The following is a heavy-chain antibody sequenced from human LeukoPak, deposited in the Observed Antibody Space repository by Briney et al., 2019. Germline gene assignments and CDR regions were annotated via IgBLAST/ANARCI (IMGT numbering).Heavy chain of an antibody. CDR3: ARDQTAAGRLSY. V-gene: IGHV3-23*01. J-gene: IGHJ4*02. Sequence: GGSLRLSCAASGFTFSSYAMSWVRQAPGKGLEWVSAISGSGGSTYYADSVKGRFTITRDNSKNTLYLQMNSLRAEDTAVYYCARDQTAAGRLSYWGQGTLVTVSS. D-gene: IGHD6-13*01. CDR2: ISGSGGST. CDR1: GFTFSSYA.